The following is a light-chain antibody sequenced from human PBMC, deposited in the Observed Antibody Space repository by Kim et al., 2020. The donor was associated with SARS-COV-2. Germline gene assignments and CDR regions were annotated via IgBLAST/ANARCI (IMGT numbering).Light chain of an antibody. CDR3: QQLHISPYS. CDR1: QGVGSS. Sequence: AIYLTQSPSSLSASVGDSVTITCRASQGVGSSFAWYQQRPGRAPKLLIYGASILHSGVPSRFRGSASGTHFSLTITSLQPEDFATYFCQQLHISPYSFGQGTKLEI. J-gene: IGKJ2*01. CDR2: GAS. V-gene: IGKV1-13*02.